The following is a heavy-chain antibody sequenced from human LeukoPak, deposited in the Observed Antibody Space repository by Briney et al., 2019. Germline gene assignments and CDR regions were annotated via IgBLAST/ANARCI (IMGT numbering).Heavy chain of an antibody. Sequence: HPGGSLRLSCAASGFIFSSYGMHWVRQAPGKGLEWVAFIRYDGSNKYYADSVKGRFTISRDNSKNTLYLRMNSLRAEDTAVYYCAKDMVTTKYNWFDPWGQGTLVTVSS. CDR1: GFIFSSYG. J-gene: IGHJ5*02. CDR2: IRYDGSNK. V-gene: IGHV3-30*02. CDR3: AKDMVTTKYNWFDP. D-gene: IGHD4-17*01.